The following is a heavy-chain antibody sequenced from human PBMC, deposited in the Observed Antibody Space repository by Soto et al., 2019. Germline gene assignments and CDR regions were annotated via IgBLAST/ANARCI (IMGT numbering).Heavy chain of an antibody. CDR3: ARGDSTDCSNGVCSFFYNHEMDV. CDR1: GYSFTDYH. D-gene: IGHD2-8*01. Sequence: ASVKVSCKASGYSFTDYHIHWVRQAPGQGLEWLGRINPKSGGTSTAQKFQGWVTMTTDTSISTASMELTRLTSDDTAIYYCARGDSTDCSNGVCSFFYNHEMDVWGQGTTVTVSS. V-gene: IGHV1-2*04. J-gene: IGHJ6*02. CDR2: INPKSGGT.